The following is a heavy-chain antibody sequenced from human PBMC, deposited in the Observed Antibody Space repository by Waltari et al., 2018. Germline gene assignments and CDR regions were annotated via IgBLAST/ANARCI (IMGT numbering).Heavy chain of an antibody. Sequence: EVQLVESGGGLVQPGGSLRLSCAASGFTFRSFSMTWVRQAPGKGLEWVSYISSSSSTIYYADSGKGRFTISRDNAKNSLYLQMNSLRAEDTAVYYCARVADGSYGVFDYWGQGTLVTVSS. CDR2: ISSSSSTI. D-gene: IGHD2-2*03. CDR1: GFTFRSFS. V-gene: IGHV3-48*01. CDR3: ARVADGSYGVFDY. J-gene: IGHJ4*02.